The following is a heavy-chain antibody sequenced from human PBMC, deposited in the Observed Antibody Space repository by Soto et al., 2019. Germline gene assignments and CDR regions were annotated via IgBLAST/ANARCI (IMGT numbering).Heavy chain of an antibody. V-gene: IGHV4-39*01. Sequence: SETLSLTCNVSGGSISSSRSYWAWIRQPPGKGLEWIANIFYSGSTYYNPSLASRVTVSVDTSKNQFSLKLSSVTAADTAVYYCARGLAVAQYQYDYWGQGTLVTVSS. J-gene: IGHJ4*02. CDR1: GGSISSSRSY. D-gene: IGHD6-19*01. CDR3: ARGLAVAQYQYDY. CDR2: IFYSGST.